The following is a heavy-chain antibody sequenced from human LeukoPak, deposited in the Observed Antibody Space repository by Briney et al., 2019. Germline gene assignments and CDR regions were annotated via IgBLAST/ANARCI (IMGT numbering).Heavy chain of an antibody. CDR2: INPNNGEA. J-gene: IGHJ4*02. CDR3: ARVDGSTWWGNFDC. V-gene: IGHV1-18*01. CDR1: GYMFTSCG. D-gene: IGHD6-13*01. Sequence: ASVKVSCKASGYMFTSCGFSWVRQAPGQGLEWMGWINPNNGEAYYAQKFQGRVTMTTDTSTSTAYMELRSLRSDDTAVYYCARVDGSTWWGNFDCWGQGTLVTASS.